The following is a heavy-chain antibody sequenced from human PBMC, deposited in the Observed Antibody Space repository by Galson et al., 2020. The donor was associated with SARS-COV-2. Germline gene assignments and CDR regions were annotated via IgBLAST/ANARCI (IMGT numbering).Heavy chain of an antibody. D-gene: IGHD1-26*01. Sequence: GGSLRLSCAASAFTFSTYAMHWVRQAPGKGLEWVAVISYDGTNKYYADSVKGQFTISRDNSKNTLYLQMNSLRAEDTAVYYCARSGGSYYLAFDYWGQGTLVTVSS. J-gene: IGHJ4*02. CDR1: AFTFSTYA. CDR2: ISYDGTNK. V-gene: IGHV3-30*04. CDR3: ARSGGSYYLAFDY.